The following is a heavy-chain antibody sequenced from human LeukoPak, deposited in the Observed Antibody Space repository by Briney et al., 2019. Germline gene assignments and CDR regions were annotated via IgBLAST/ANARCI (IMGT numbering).Heavy chain of an antibody. CDR1: GDSISRYY. CDR2: IHSSGRT. Sequence: PSDTLSLTCTVSGDSISRYYWSWLRPHPGKGLEWIGYIHSSGRTIYNPSLKSRVTMSLDTSKNQFSLNLSSVTAADTAVYYCARHDYFYDSGTYHAAFDIWGQGTMVTVSS. CDR3: ARHDYFYDSGTYHAAFDI. J-gene: IGHJ3*02. V-gene: IGHV4-59*08. D-gene: IGHD3-22*01.